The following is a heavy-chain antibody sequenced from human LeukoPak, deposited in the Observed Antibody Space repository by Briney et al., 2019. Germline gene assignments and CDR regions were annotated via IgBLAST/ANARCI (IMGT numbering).Heavy chain of an antibody. CDR2: INPHSGAT. CDR1: GYDLSYFY. CDR3: STGIVTPTPDP. D-gene: IGHD2-15*01. Sequence: ASVKVSCKACGYDLSYFYFNWVRQAPGQGLEWMGWINPHSGATNYAQKFQGRLTMAASFNTASMELSRLRSDDAAVYYCSTGIVTPTPDPWGQGTLVTVSS. J-gene: IGHJ5*02. V-gene: IGHV1-2*02.